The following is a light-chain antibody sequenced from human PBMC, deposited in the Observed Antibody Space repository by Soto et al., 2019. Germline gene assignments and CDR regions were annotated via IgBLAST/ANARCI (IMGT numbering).Light chain of an antibody. J-gene: IGKJ1*01. CDR1: QSVSSNY. CDR2: GAS. CDR3: QQYCGSPRT. Sequence: IVLTQSPGTLSLSPGERATLSCRASQSVSSNYLAWYQQKSGQAPRLLIYGASSRATGIPDRFSGSGSGTDFTLTSSSLEPEDFAVYYCQQYCGSPRTFGQGTKVEIK. V-gene: IGKV3-20*01.